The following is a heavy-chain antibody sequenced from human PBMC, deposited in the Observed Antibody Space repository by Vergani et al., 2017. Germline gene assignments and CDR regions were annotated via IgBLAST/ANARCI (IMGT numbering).Heavy chain of an antibody. CDR2: IISSSSYI. Sequence: EVQLVESGGGLVQPGGSLRLSCAASGFTFSSYAMSWVRQAPGKGLEWVSSIISSSSYIYYADSVKGRFTISRDNAKNSLYLQMNSLRAEDTAVYYCASAFRYCSSTSCLGPFDYWGQGTLVTVSS. CDR3: ASAFRYCSSTSCLGPFDY. CDR1: GFTFSSYA. V-gene: IGHV3-21*01. J-gene: IGHJ4*02. D-gene: IGHD2-2*01.